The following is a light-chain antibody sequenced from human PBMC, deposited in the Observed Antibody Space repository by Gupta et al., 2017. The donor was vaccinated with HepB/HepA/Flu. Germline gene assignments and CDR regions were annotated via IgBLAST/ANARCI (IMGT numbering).Light chain of an antibody. CDR1: QTFSSSY. CDR3: QQFGSSPFT. Sequence: VLTQSPGILSLSPGERATLSCRASQTFSSSYLAWYQQKPGQAPRLLIYGASSRATGIPNRFSGSGSGTDFTLTISRLEPEDFAVYYCQQFGSSPFTFGPGTKVDIK. V-gene: IGKV3-20*01. CDR2: GAS. J-gene: IGKJ3*01.